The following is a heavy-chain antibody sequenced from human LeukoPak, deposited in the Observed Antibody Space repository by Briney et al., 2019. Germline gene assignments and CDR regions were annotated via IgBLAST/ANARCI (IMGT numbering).Heavy chain of an antibody. CDR1: GFTFGSYA. V-gene: IGHV3-7*01. CDR2: IKQDGSEK. J-gene: IGHJ4*02. CDR3: ASLSITMWAY. Sequence: GGSLRLSCAASGFTFGSYAMSWVRQAPGKGLEWVANIKQDGSEKYYVDSVKGRFTISRDNAKNSLYLQMNSLRAEDTAVYYCASLSITMWAYWGQGTLVTVSS. D-gene: IGHD3-10*02.